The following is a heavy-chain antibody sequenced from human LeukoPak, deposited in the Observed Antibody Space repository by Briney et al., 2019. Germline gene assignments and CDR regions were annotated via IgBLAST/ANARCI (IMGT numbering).Heavy chain of an antibody. CDR1: GDSIGSHY. Sequence: SETLPLTCTVSGDSIGSHYWSWIRQPPGKGLEWIGYIFYVGSTNYNPSLKSRVTISVDTSKNQFSLKLNSVTAADTAVYYCARDYYDIRGEAFDIWGQGTLVTVSS. D-gene: IGHD3-9*01. J-gene: IGHJ4*02. CDR3: ARDYYDIRGEAFDI. V-gene: IGHV4-59*11. CDR2: IFYVGST.